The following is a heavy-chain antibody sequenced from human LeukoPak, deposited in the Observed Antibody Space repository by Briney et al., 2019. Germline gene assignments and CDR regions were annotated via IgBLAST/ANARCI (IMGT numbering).Heavy chain of an antibody. V-gene: IGHV1-18*01. J-gene: IGHJ5*02. D-gene: IGHD3-10*01. Sequence: ASVKVSCKASGYTFTSYGISWVRQAPGQGLEWMGWISAYNGNTNYAQKLQGRVTMTTDTSTSTAYMELRSLRSDDTAVYYCARSDYYGSGSRRALFDPWGQGTLVTVSS. CDR1: GYTFTSYG. CDR2: ISAYNGNT. CDR3: ARSDYYGSGSRRALFDP.